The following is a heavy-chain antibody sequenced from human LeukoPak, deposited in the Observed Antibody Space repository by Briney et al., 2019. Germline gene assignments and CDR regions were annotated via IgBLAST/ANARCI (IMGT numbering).Heavy chain of an antibody. J-gene: IGHJ4*02. D-gene: IGHD3-16*01. CDR3: ARDAFLSVRGSCYVY. CDR2: IIPIFGTA. V-gene: IGHV1-69*13. Sequence: SVKVSCKASGGTFSSYAISWVRQAPGQGLEWMGGIIPIFGTANYAQKFQGRVTITADESTSTAYMELSSLRSEDTAVYYCARDAFLSVRGSCYVYWGQGTLVTVSS. CDR1: GGTFSSYA.